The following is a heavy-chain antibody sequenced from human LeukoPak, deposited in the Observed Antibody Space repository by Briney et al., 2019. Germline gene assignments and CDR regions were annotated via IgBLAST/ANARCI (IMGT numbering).Heavy chain of an antibody. CDR2: ISSSSYT. CDR1: GFTFSSYS. D-gene: IGHD3-10*01. J-gene: IGHJ5*02. V-gene: IGHV3-21*01. CDR3: ASGERLLWFGEPRPFDP. Sequence: GGSLRLSCAASGFTFSSYSMNWVRQAPGKGLEWVSSISSSSYTYYADSVKGRFTISRDNAKNSLYLQMNSLRAEDTAVYYCASGERLLWFGEPRPFDPWGQGTLVTVSS.